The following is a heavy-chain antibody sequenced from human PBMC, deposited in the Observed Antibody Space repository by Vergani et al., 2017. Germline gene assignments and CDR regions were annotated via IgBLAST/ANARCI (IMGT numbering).Heavy chain of an antibody. CDR1: GGSISSSSYY. CDR2: IYYSGCT. CDR3: AFHVLRFLDWLLLVPSYYYYCMAV. D-gene: IGHD3-3*01. Sequence: QLQLQESGPGLVKPSETLSLNCTVSGGSISSSSYYWGWIRQPPGKGLEWIWSIYYSGCTYYNPSLKSRVTISVDTSKHQFSLKLSSVTAADTAVYYCAFHVLRFLDWLLLVPSYYYYCMAVWGQGTTVTVSS. J-gene: IGHJ6*01. V-gene: IGHV4-39*01.